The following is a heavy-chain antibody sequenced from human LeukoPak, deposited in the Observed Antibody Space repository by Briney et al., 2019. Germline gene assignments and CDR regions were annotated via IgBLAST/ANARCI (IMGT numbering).Heavy chain of an antibody. D-gene: IGHD3-10*01. CDR1: GFTLSSYA. CDR2: ISASGGST. CDR3: AKVMKGSERLTMVRGVIIKTAGLYYMDV. Sequence: GGSLRLSCAASGFTLSSYAMSWVRQAPGKGLEWVSSISASGGSTNYADSVKGRFTISRENYKNTVYLQMNSLRAEDTAVYYCAKVMKGSERLTMVRGVIIKTAGLYYMDVWGKGTTVTVSS. J-gene: IGHJ6*03. V-gene: IGHV3-23*01.